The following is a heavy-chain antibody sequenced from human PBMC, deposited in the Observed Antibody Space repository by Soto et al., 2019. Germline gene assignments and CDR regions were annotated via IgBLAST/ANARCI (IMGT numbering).Heavy chain of an antibody. CDR1: GSTVTVYNNY. V-gene: IGHV3-66*01. D-gene: IGHD2-21*01. CDR3: ARGGIATRLRYCGGVTCPFFFDY. CDR2: IYNDGAT. Sequence: GGSLRLSCAASGSTVTVYNNYISWVRQAPGKGPEWVSVIYNDGATYYADSVRGRFTISRDNSEKTVSLQMNSLRADDTAVYYCARGGIATRLRYCGGVTCPFFFDYWGLGTLVTVSS. J-gene: IGHJ4*02.